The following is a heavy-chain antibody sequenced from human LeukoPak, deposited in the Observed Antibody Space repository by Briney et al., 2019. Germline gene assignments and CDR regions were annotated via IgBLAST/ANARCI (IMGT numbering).Heavy chain of an antibody. J-gene: IGHJ6*02. V-gene: IGHV1-2*02. CDR3: ATAEYYDFWSGYSYGMDV. Sequence: ASVKVYCKASGYTFTGYYMQWVRQAPGQGLEWMGWINPNSGGTNYAQKFQGRVTMTRDTSISTAYMELSRLRSDDTAVYYCATAEYYDFWSGYSYGMDVWGQGTTVTVSS. CDR1: GYTFTGYY. CDR2: INPNSGGT. D-gene: IGHD3-3*01.